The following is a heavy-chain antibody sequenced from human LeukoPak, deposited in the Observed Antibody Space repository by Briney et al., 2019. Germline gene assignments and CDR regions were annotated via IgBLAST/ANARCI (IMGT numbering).Heavy chain of an antibody. CDR3: AKKGDSSGWTKFYFDH. D-gene: IGHD6-19*01. CDR2: ISSGGGST. CDR1: GFTFGSYA. V-gene: IGHV3-23*01. Sequence: GGSLRLSCAASGFTFGSYAMGWVRQAPGKGLEWVSSISSGGGSTYYADSVKGRFTISRDNSKNTLFLQMNSLRAEDTAVFYYAKKGDSSGWTKFYFDHWGQGTLVTVSS. J-gene: IGHJ4*02.